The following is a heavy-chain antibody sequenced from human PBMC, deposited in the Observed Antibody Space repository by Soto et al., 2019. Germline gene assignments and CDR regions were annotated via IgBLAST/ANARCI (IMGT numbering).Heavy chain of an antibody. CDR2: IYPGDSDN. V-gene: IGHV5-51*01. D-gene: IGHD3-22*01. Sequence: GESLKISCKGSGYSFTSYWIGWVRQMPGKGLEWMGIIYPGDSDNRYSPSFQGQVNISADKSISTAYLQWSSLKDSDTAMYYCARQGYDSSGYYYGDYYYYYGMDVWGQGTTVTVSS. J-gene: IGHJ6*02. CDR1: GYSFTSYW. CDR3: ARQGYDSSGYYYGDYYYYYGMDV.